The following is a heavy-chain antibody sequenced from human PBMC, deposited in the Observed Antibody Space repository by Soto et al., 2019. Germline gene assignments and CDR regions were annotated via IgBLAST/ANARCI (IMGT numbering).Heavy chain of an antibody. CDR1: GGTFSSYT. Sequence: QVQLVQSGAAVKKPGSSVKVSCKASGGTFSSYTISWVRQAPGQGLEWMGRIIPILDIANYAQKFQGRVTITADKSTSTAYMELSSLRSEDTAVYYCASGQWELLDYWGQGTLVTVSS. J-gene: IGHJ4*02. CDR3: ASGQWELLDY. CDR2: IIPILDIA. V-gene: IGHV1-69*02. D-gene: IGHD1-26*01.